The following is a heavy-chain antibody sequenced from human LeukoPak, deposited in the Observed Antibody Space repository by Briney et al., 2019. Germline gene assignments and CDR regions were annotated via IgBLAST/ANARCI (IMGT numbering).Heavy chain of an antibody. V-gene: IGHV4-4*02. J-gene: IGHJ4*02. CDR2: IYHSGST. CDR1: GGSISSSNW. D-gene: IGHD6-19*01. Sequence: PSETLSLTCAVSGGSISSSNWWSWVRQPPGKGLEWIGEIYHSGSTNYNPSLKSRVTISVDTSKNQFSLKLSSVTAADTAVYYCARVKAAGVAVAGTSAEVGFDYWGQGTLVTVSS. CDR3: ARVKAAGVAVAGTSAEVGFDY.